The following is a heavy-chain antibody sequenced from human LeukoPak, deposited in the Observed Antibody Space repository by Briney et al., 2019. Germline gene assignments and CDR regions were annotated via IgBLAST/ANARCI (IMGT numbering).Heavy chain of an antibody. D-gene: IGHD3-10*01. V-gene: IGHV1-69*13. J-gene: IGHJ4*02. Sequence: SVKVSCKASGGTFSSYAISWVRQAPGQGREGMGGIIPIFGTANYAQKFQGRVTITADESTSTAYMELSSLRSEDTAVYYCARAPQVYYGSGSYYPIWGQGTLVTVSS. CDR3: ARAPQVYYGSGSYYPI. CDR2: IIPIFGTA. CDR1: GGTFSSYA.